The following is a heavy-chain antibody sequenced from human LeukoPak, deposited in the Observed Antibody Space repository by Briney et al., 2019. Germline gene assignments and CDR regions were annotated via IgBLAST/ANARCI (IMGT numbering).Heavy chain of an antibody. CDR1: GVSISSTNYF. V-gene: IGHV3-11*01. CDR2: ISSSGSTV. CDR3: ARDRGAMVPDAFDI. D-gene: IGHD5-18*01. Sequence: LSLTCSVSGVSISSTNYFWGWIRQPPGKGLEWVSYISSSGSTVYYADSVKGRFTISRDNAKNSLYLQMNSLRAEDTAVYYCARDRGAMVPDAFDIWGQGTMVTVSS. J-gene: IGHJ3*02.